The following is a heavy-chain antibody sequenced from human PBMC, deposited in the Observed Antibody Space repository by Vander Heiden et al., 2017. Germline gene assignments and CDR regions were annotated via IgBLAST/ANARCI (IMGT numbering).Heavy chain of an antibody. CDR1: GFTFENHA. J-gene: IGHJ4*02. CDR2: INWSGEFI. D-gene: IGHD5-18*01. V-gene: IGHV3-9*01. Sequence: EVQLLESGGALVRPGQSLRLSCDASGFTFENHAMHWVRQGAGKGLEWVSGINWSGEFIGYAASVRGRFTMSRDNAENVVYLQMTSLRPEDTAFYYCAKGYGDSYPHYFNDWGQGTLVTVS. CDR3: AKGYGDSYPHYFND.